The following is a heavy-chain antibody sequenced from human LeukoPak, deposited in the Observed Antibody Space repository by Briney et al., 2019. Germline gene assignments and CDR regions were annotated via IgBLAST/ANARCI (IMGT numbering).Heavy chain of an antibody. J-gene: IGHJ4*02. D-gene: IGHD3-9*01. Sequence: SETLSFTCAVYGGSITGYYWSWIRQPPGKGLEWVGEIHYTGATSYNPSLKSRATISIDTSKNQVSLKLSSVTAADTAVYYCARGSILSGYCFDFWGQGALVTVSS. V-gene: IGHV4-34*01. CDR3: ARGSILSGYCFDF. CDR1: GGSITGYY. CDR2: IHYTGAT.